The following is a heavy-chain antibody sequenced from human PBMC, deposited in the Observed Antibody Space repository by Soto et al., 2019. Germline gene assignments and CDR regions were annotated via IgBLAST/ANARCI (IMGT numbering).Heavy chain of an antibody. CDR2: MNPHSGNT. V-gene: IGHV1-8*01. J-gene: IGHJ4*02. D-gene: IGHD4-17*01. CDR3: ARSTNDYGDRH. CDR1: GYTFTSYD. Sequence: QVQLVQSGAEVKKPGASVKVSCKASGYTFTSYDINWVRQATGQALEWMGWMNPHSGNTGYSQKFQGRVTMTRNTSISTAYMELSSLRSDDTAVYYCARSTNDYGDRHWGQGTLVTVSS.